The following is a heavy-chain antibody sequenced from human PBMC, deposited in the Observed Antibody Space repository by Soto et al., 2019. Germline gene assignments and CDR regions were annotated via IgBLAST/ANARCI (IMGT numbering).Heavy chain of an antibody. V-gene: IGHV3-48*01. CDR2: ISSSSSTI. CDR1: GFTFSSYS. J-gene: IGHJ4*02. CDR3: ARGPSGYDYEAVSY. D-gene: IGHD5-12*01. Sequence: EVQLVESGGGLVQPGGSLRLSCAASGFTFSSYSMNWVRQAPGKGLEWVSYISSSSSTIYYADSVKGRFTISRDNAKNSLYLQMNSLRAEDTAVYYCARGPSGYDYEAVSYWGQGTLVTVSS.